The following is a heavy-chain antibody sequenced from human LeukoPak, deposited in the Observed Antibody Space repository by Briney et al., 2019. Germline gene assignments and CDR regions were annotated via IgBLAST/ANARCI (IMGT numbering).Heavy chain of an antibody. CDR3: GPGIVATISSY. D-gene: IGHD5-12*01. V-gene: IGHV3-48*02. Sequence: GGSLRLSCAASGFTFSNYTMNWVRQAPGKGLEWVSYISRSSSAIYYADSVQGRFTISRDNAKNLLHLQMNSLRDEDTAVYYCGPGIVATISSYWGQGTLVTVSS. CDR2: ISRSSSAI. J-gene: IGHJ4*02. CDR1: GFTFSNYT.